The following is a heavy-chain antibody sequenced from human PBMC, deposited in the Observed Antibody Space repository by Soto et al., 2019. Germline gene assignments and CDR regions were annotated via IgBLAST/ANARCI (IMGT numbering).Heavy chain of an antibody. CDR2: INVYNGNT. D-gene: IGHD3-10*01. Sequence: ASVKVSCKASGYTFTNYGISWVRQAPGQGLEWIGWINVYNGNTKYAQKVQGRVTMTTDTSTSTAYMELRGLRSDDTAVYYCARGVGSGSYYNQYNWFDPWGQGTLVTVSS. CDR1: GYTFTNYG. V-gene: IGHV1-18*01. CDR3: ARGVGSGSYYNQYNWFDP. J-gene: IGHJ5*02.